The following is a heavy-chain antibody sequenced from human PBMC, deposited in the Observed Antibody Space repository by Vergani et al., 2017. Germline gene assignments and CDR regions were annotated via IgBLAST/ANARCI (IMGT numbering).Heavy chain of an antibody. V-gene: IGHV6-1*01. J-gene: IGHJ5*02. D-gene: IGHD1-7*01. CDR3: ARALTRNSWNYGVPYNWFDP. CDR2: TYYRSKWYN. Sequence: QVQLQQSGPGLVKPSQTLSLTCAISGDSVSSNSAAWNWIRQSPSRGLEWLGRTYYRSKWYNDYAVSVKSRITINPDTSKNQFSLQLNSVTPEDTAVYYCARALTRNSWNYGVPYNWFDPWGQGTLVTVSS. CDR1: GDSVSSNSAA.